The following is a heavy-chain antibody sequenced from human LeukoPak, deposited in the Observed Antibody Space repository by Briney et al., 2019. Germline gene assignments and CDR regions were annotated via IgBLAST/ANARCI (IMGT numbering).Heavy chain of an antibody. Sequence: AGGSLRLSCAASGFTFSSYTMHWVRQAPGKGLEYVSAIISHGGNTHYTNSVKGRFTISRDNSKNTLYLQMGSLRADDMAVYYSARVRMGAPVSDYYYYYMDVWGKGPTVTVSS. CDR2: IISHGGNT. CDR1: GFTFSSYT. J-gene: IGHJ6*03. D-gene: IGHD1-26*01. CDR3: ARVRMGAPVSDYYYYYMDV. V-gene: IGHV3-64*01.